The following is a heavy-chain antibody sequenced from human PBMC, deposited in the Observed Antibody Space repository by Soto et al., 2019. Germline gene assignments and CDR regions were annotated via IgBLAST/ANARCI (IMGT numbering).Heavy chain of an antibody. J-gene: IGHJ4*02. CDR1: GLTFSSYT. V-gene: IGHV3-48*01. CDR2: ITGSSDIV. CDR3: ASSRGPLDH. Sequence: GGSLRLSCVASGLTFSSYTMNWVRQAPGKGLEWVAYITGSSDIVYYADSVKGRFTITRDNAKSSLYLQVTSLSACDTAVYYCASSRGPLDHWGQGTLVTVSS. D-gene: IGHD3-22*01.